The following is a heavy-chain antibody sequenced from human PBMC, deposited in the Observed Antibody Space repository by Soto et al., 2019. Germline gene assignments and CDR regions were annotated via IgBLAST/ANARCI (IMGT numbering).Heavy chain of an antibody. V-gene: IGHV3-7*05. J-gene: IGHJ4*02. D-gene: IGHD3-22*01. CDR2: IKQDGSEK. CDR1: GFTFSSYW. CDR3: ARRGGDVPYYLDSSGYYRTYYFDY. Sequence: GGSLRLSCAASGFTFSSYWMSWVRQAPGKGLEWVANIKQDGSEKYYVDSVKGRFTISRDNAKNSLYLQMNSLRAEDTAVYYCARRGGDVPYYLDSSGYYRTYYFDYWGQGTLVNVSS.